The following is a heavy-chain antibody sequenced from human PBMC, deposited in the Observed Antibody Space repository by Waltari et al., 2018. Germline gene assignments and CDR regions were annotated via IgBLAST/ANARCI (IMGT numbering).Heavy chain of an antibody. Sequence: EVQLVESGGGLVKPGGSLRLSCAAPGFTFRSYSMNWVRQAPGKGLEWVSSISSSSSNIYYADSVKGRFTISRDNAKNSLYLQMNSLRAEDTAVYYCARDNRPSAAGTNYYYYMDVWGKGTTVTVSS. J-gene: IGHJ6*03. V-gene: IGHV3-21*01. CDR2: ISSSSSNI. CDR1: GFTFRSYS. CDR3: ARDNRPSAAGTNYYYYMDV. D-gene: IGHD6-13*01.